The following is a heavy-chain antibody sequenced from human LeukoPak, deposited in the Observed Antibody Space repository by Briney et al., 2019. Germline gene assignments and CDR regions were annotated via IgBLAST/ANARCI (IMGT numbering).Heavy chain of an antibody. CDR3: AREADSSWYSFDY. CDR2: ISSSSSYI. D-gene: IGHD6-13*01. V-gene: IGHV3-21*01. J-gene: IGHJ4*02. CDR1: GFTFCSYS. Sequence: GGSLRLSCAASGFTFCSYSMNWVRQAPGKGLEWVSSISSSSSYIYYADSVKGRFTISRDNAKNSLYLQMNSLRAEDTAVYYCAREADSSWYSFDYWGQRTLVTVSS.